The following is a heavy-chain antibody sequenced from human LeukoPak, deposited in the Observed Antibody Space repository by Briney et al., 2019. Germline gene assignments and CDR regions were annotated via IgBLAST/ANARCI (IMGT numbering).Heavy chain of an antibody. D-gene: IGHD6-19*01. J-gene: IGHJ6*03. Sequence: GGSLRLSCAASGFTFSDYYMSWIRQAPGEGLEWVSYISSSGSTIYYADSVKGRFTISRDNAKNSLYLQMNSLRAEDTAVYYCARPVTDLYSSGWYGGFGYYYYMDVWGKGTTVTVSS. CDR3: ARPVTDLYSSGWYGGFGYYYYMDV. CDR2: ISSSGSTI. V-gene: IGHV3-11*04. CDR1: GFTFSDYY.